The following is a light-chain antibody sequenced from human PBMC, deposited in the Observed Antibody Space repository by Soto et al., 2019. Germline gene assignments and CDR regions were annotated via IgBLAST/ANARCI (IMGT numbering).Light chain of an antibody. CDR1: QSVSSTY. CDR2: GAA. CDR3: QQYGSSPPWT. Sequence: EIVLTQSPGTLSLSPGERATLSCRASQSVSSTYLAWCQQKPGQAPRLPIYGAASRATGIPARFSGSGAGTDVTLTIIRLEPEDFAVYYCQQYGSSPPWTFGQGTKVDIK. J-gene: IGKJ1*01. V-gene: IGKV3-20*01.